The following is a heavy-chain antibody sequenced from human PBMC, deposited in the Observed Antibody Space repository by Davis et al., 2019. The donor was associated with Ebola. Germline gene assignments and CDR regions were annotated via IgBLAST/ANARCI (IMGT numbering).Heavy chain of an antibody. CDR3: AKDYAERFYYLDY. D-gene: IGHD4-17*01. V-gene: IGHV3-9*01. CDR1: GFTFDEYG. Sequence: SLKISCATSGFTFDEYGMHWVRQAPGKGLEWVAGISWNSDVIGYADSVKGRFTISRDYAKNSLYLQMNSLRAEDTASYYCAKDYAERFYYLDYWGQGTQVTVSS. J-gene: IGHJ4*02. CDR2: ISWNSDVI.